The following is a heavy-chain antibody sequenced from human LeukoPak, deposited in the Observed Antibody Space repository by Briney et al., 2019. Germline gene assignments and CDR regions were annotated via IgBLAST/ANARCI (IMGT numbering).Heavy chain of an antibody. Sequence: GGSLRLSCAASGFIFSNYAMSWIRQTPGKGLEWLSYISDSGSTINYADSVKGRLTISRDNAKKSLFLKMNSLRAEDTAVYYCAIYYDSSGSIDHWGQGTLVTVSS. CDR3: AIYYDSSGSIDH. CDR2: ISDSGSTI. CDR1: GFIFSNYA. J-gene: IGHJ4*02. V-gene: IGHV3-11*01. D-gene: IGHD3-22*01.